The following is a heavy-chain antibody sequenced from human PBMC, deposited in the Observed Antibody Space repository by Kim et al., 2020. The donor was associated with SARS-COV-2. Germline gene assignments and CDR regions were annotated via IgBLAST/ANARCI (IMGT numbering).Heavy chain of an antibody. J-gene: IGHJ4*02. D-gene: IGHD3-10*01. CDR3: AREAPRVLGELD. CDR1: GFTFSGYR. CDR2: IKQDGSEK. Sequence: GGSLRLSCAASGFTFSGYRMSWVRQAPGKGLEWVANIKQDGSEKYYVDSVKGRFTISRDNAKNSLYLQMNSLRAEDTAVYYCAREAPRVLGELDWGQGTLVTVSS. V-gene: IGHV3-7*03.